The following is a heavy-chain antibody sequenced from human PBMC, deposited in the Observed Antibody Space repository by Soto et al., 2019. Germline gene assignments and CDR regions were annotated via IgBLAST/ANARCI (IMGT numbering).Heavy chain of an antibody. CDR3: SILEGA. CDR1: GVTFSDHY. D-gene: IGHD1-26*01. CDR2: SRNKAKSYST. J-gene: IGHJ4*02. V-gene: IGHV3-72*01. Sequence: EVQLVESGGGLVQPGGSLTLSCAVSGVTFSDHYMEWVRQAPGKGLEWVARSRNKAKSYSTDFAASVKGRFTISRDESKNSLYLQMKSLKTADTAVYYCSILEGAWGQGTLVTVSS.